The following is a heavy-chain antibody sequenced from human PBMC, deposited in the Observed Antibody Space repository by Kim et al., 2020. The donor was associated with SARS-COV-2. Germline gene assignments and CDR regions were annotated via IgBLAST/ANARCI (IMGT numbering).Heavy chain of an antibody. V-gene: IGHV3-21*01. D-gene: IGHD2-2*03. CDR3: ARDGYGTLDI. J-gene: IGHJ3*02. Sequence: GGSLRLSCAASGFTFSHYSMNWVRQAPGKGLECVSSISSSSTYMYFADSVKGRFTISRDNAKNSLDLQMNSLRAEDTAVYYCARDGYGTLDIWGQGTMVSVSS. CDR1: GFTFSHYS. CDR2: ISSSSTYM.